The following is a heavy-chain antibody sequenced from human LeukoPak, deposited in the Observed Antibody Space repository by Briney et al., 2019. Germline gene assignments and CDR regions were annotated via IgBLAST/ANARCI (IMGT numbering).Heavy chain of an antibody. Sequence: GGSLRLSCAAFGFTFSSYRMNWVRQAPGKGLEWVSYISSSSGTIYYADSLRGRFTISRDNAKNSLYLQMNSLRVEDTAVYYCARDEADSGTYATTWGQGTLVTVSS. CDR1: GFTFSSYR. CDR3: ARDEADSGTYATT. CDR2: ISSSSGTI. D-gene: IGHD1-26*01. V-gene: IGHV3-48*01. J-gene: IGHJ5*02.